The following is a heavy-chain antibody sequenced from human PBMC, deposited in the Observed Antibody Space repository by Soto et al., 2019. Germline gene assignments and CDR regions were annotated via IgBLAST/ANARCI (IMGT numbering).Heavy chain of an antibody. CDR1: GGSFSGYY. V-gene: IGHV4-34*01. Sequence: QVQLQQWGAGLLKPSETLSLTCAVYGGSFSGYYWSWIRQPPGKGLGWIGEINHSGSTNYNPSLKSRVTISVDTSKNQFSLKLSSVTAADTAVYYCARALYYDSSGIDYWGQGTLVTVSS. D-gene: IGHD3-22*01. CDR3: ARALYYDSSGIDY. CDR2: INHSGST. J-gene: IGHJ4*02.